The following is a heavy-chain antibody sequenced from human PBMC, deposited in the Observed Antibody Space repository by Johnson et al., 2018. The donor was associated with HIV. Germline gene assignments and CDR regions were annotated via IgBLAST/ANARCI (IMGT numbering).Heavy chain of an antibody. Sequence: VQLVESGGGLVQPGGSLRLSCAASGFTVSSSWMHWVCQAPEKGLEWVTVLYSGGSTYYADSVKGRFTISRDKSKNTLYLQMNSLRADDTAVYYCARTTRMVGAFDIWGQGTMVTVSS. V-gene: IGHV3-66*02. D-gene: IGHD2-15*01. CDR3: ARTTRMVGAFDI. J-gene: IGHJ3*02. CDR2: LYSGGST. CDR1: GFTVSSSW.